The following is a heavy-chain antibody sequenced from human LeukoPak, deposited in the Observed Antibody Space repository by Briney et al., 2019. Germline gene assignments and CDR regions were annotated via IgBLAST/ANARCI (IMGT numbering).Heavy chain of an antibody. D-gene: IGHD1-20*01. V-gene: IGHV1-8*02. Sequence: ASVKVSCKASGYTFTSYDINWVRQATGQGLEWMGWMNPNSGNTGYAQKFQGRVTMTRDTSISTAYMELSRLTSDDTAVYYCARAADNSVPDYWGQGTLVTVSS. CDR3: ARAADNSVPDY. J-gene: IGHJ4*02. CDR2: MNPNSGNT. CDR1: GYTFTSYD.